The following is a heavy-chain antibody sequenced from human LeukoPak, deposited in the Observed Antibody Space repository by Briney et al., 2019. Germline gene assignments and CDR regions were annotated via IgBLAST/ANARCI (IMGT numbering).Heavy chain of an antibody. V-gene: IGHV3-30*04. CDR1: GFTFSSYA. Sequence: PGGSLRLSCAASGFTFSSYAMHWVRQAPGKGLEWVAVISYDGSNKYYADSVKGRFTISRDNSKNTLYLQMNSLRAEDTAVYYCARDRGDSSGYSPYFDYWGQGTLVTVSS. J-gene: IGHJ4*02. D-gene: IGHD3-22*01. CDR3: ARDRGDSSGYSPYFDY. CDR2: ISYDGSNK.